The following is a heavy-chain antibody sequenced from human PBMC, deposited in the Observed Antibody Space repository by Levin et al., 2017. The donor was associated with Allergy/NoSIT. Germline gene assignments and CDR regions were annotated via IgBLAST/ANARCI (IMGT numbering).Heavy chain of an antibody. D-gene: IGHD3-16*01. CDR2: ISWNSGSI. Sequence: SCAASGFTFDDYAMHWVRQAPGKGLEWVSGISWNSGSIGYADSVKGRFTISRDNAKNSLYLQMNSLRAEDTALYYCAKAFGWGDYFDYWGQGTLVTVSS. CDR1: GFTFDDYA. CDR3: AKAFGWGDYFDY. V-gene: IGHV3-9*01. J-gene: IGHJ4*02.